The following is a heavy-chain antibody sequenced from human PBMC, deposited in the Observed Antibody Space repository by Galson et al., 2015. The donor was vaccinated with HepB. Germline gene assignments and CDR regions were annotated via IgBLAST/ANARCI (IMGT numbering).Heavy chain of an antibody. CDR2: IYWDDDK. V-gene: IGHV2-5*02. CDR3: AHRHSGGGYCSGGSCYSENWFDP. Sequence: PALVKPTQTLTLTCTFSGFSLSTSGVGVGWIRQPPGKALEWLALIYWDDDKRYSPSLKSRLTITKDTSKNQVVLTMTNMDPVDTATYYCAHRHSGGGYCSGGSCYSENWFDPWGQGTLVTVSS. CDR1: GFSLSTSGVG. J-gene: IGHJ5*02. D-gene: IGHD2-15*01.